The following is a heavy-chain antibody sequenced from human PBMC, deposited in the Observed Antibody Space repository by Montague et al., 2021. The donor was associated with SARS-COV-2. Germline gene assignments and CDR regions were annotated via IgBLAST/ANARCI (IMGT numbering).Heavy chain of an antibody. D-gene: IGHD5-24*01. J-gene: IGHJ3*02. CDR3: ARDRTFRDGYLDAFEI. V-gene: IGHV4-38-2*02. CDR2: IYHNGTT. Sequence: SETLSLTCTVSGYSISSGYYWGWIRKFPGKGLEWIGSIYHNGTTYYNPSLKSRVTISVDTSKNQFSLKRYSVTAADTAQFYCARDRTFRDGYLDAFEIWGQGTMVTVSS. CDR1: GYSISSGYY.